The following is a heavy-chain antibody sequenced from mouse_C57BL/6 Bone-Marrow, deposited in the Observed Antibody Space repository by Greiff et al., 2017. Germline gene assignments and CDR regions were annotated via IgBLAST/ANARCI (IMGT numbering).Heavy chain of an antibody. CDR3: ARENLFITTVGYAMDY. CDR2: IDPSDSYT. D-gene: IGHD1-1*01. J-gene: IGHJ4*01. CDR1: GYTFTSYW. V-gene: IGHV1-50*01. Sequence: QVQLQQPGAELVKPGASVKLSCKASGYTFTSYWMQWVKQRPGQGLEWIGEIDPSDSYTNYNQKFKGKATLTVDTSSSTAYMQLSSLTSEDSAVYYCARENLFITTVGYAMDYWGQGTSVTVSS.